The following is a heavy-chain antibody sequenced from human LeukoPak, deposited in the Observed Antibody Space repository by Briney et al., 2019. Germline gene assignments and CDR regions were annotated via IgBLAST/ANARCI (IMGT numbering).Heavy chain of an antibody. V-gene: IGHV3-7*01. CDR2: IQQDGSEK. J-gene: IGHJ2*01. CDR3: AKDTTVNSDWYFDL. D-gene: IGHD4-17*01. CDR1: GFTFSSNW. Sequence: GGSLRLSCAASGFTFSSNWMSWVRQAPGKGLEWVANIQQDGSEKSYVDSVKGRSTISRDNAKNSVYLQMNSLRAEDTAVYYCAKDTTVNSDWYFDLWGRGTLVTVSS.